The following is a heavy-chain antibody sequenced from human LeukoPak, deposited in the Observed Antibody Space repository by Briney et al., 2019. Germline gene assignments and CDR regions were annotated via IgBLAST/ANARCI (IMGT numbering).Heavy chain of an antibody. CDR3: ARLPGGWGFSFDY. J-gene: IGHJ4*02. V-gene: IGHV5-51*01. CDR1: GSIFTSYW. Sequence: GASLQISCKGSGSIFTSYWIGWVRPLPGKGLEWMGITYPGDSDTRYSPSFQGQVTISADKSISTAYLQWSSLKASDTAMYYCARLPGGWGFSFDYWGQGTLVTVSS. D-gene: IGHD3-16*01. CDR2: TYPGDSDT.